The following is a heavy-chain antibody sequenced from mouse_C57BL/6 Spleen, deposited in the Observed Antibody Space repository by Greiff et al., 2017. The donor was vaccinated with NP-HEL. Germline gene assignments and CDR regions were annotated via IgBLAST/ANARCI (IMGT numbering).Heavy chain of an antibody. CDR2: INPNNGGT. D-gene: IGHD2-4*01. J-gene: IGHJ4*01. Sequence: EVQLQQSGPELVKPGASVKISCKASGYTFTDYYMNWVKQSHGKSLEWIGDINPNNGGTSYNQKFKGKATLTVDKSSSTAYMELRSLTSEDSAVYYCAIYDYDAGDAMDYWGQGTSVTVSS. V-gene: IGHV1-26*01. CDR1: GYTFTDYY. CDR3: AIYDYDAGDAMDY.